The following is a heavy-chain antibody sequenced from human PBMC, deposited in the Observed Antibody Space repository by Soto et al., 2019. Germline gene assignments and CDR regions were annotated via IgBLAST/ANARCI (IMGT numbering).Heavy chain of an antibody. CDR1: GFTFDSYG. D-gene: IGHD4-17*01. CDR2: ISSDGNNK. Sequence: QVQLVESGGGVVQPGRSLRLSCAASGFTFDSYGMHWVRQAPGKGLEWVAVISSDGNNKYYADSVKGRFTISRDNFKNTLYLQMRSLRADATAVYYCAKDLLPNTVTTCGSWGQGTLVTVSS. J-gene: IGHJ5*02. CDR3: AKDLLPNTVTTCGS. V-gene: IGHV3-30*18.